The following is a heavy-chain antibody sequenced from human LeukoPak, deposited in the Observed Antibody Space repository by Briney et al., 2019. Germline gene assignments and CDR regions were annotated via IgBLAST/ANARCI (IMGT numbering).Heavy chain of an antibody. CDR2: ISSSSSYI. D-gene: IGHD3-16*01. Sequence: KTGGSLRLSCAAPRFTFSSYWMHWVRQAPGKGLEWVSSISSSSSYIYYADSVKGRFTISRDNAKNSLYLQMNSLRAEDTAVYYCARDIHLGFWGKGTTVTVSS. J-gene: IGHJ6*04. CDR1: RFTFSSYW. V-gene: IGHV3-21*01. CDR3: ARDIHLGF.